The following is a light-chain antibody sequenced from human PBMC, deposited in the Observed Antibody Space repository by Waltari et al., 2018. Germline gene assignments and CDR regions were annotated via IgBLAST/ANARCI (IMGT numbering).Light chain of an antibody. J-gene: IGLJ3*02. CDR3: QSYDTSLSVV. CDR2: GSS. CDR1: GSNIGAGYD. Sequence: QSVLTQPPSVSGAPGQRVTISCPGSGSNIGAGYDVHWYQQLPRPAPKLLIDGSSTRPLGVPDRLFGSSSGTSASLAITGLQAEDEADYYCQSYDTSLSVVFGGGTKLTVL. V-gene: IGLV1-40*01.